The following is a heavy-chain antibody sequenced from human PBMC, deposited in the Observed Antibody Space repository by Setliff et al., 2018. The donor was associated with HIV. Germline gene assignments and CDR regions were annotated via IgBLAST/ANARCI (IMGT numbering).Heavy chain of an antibody. Sequence: ASVKVSCKASGYTISSYVMHWVRQAPGQRLEWIGWINTVNGNRKYSQEFQGRITITMDTSANTVYMEVSSLRSEDMAVYYCAKGERRVADISDLNYMGVWGKGTMVTVSS. CDR1: GYTISSYV. D-gene: IGHD1-1*01. V-gene: IGHV1-3*03. J-gene: IGHJ6*03. CDR3: AKGERRVADISDLNYMGV. CDR2: INTVNGNR.